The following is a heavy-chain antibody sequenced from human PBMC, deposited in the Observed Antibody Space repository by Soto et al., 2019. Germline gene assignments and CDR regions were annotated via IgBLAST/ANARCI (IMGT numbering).Heavy chain of an antibody. V-gene: IGHV3-23*01. CDR3: AKVSPEINWNDFDY. D-gene: IGHD1-1*01. Sequence: PGGSLRLSCAAAGFTFSSYWMSWVRQAPGKGLEWVSIISGSGDTTFYADSVKGRFTISRDNSKNTLYLQMNSLRAEDTVLYHCAKVSPEINWNDFDYWGQGTPVTVSS. J-gene: IGHJ4*02. CDR2: ISGSGDTT. CDR1: GFTFSSYW.